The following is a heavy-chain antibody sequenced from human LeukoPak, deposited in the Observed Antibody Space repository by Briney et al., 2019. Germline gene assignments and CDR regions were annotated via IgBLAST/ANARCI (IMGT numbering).Heavy chain of an antibody. V-gene: IGHV4-30-4*08. CDR1: GGSISSGDYY. CDR3: ARGRPPPGGDFWSGYYYWFDP. CDR2: IYYSGST. J-gene: IGHJ5*02. Sequence: PSETLSLTCTVSGGSISSGDYYWSWIRQPPGKGLEWIGYIYYSGSTYYNPSLKSRVTISVDTSENQFSLKLSSVTAADTAVYYCARGRPPPGGDFWSGYYYWFDPWGQGTLVTVSS. D-gene: IGHD3-3*01.